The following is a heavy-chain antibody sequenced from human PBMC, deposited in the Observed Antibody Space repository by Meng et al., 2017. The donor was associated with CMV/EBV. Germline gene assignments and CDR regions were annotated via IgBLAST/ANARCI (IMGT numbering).Heavy chain of an antibody. CDR3: AKFSDTTGGYYYYGMDV. CDR2: ISGSGGST. Sequence: GESLKTSCAASGFTFSSYAMSWVRQAPGKGLEWVSAISGSGGSTYYADSVKGRFTISRDNSKNTLYLQMDSLRAEDTAVYYCAKFSDTTGGYYYYGMDVWGQGTTVTVSS. D-gene: IGHD1-1*01. J-gene: IGHJ6*02. V-gene: IGHV3-23*01. CDR1: GFTFSSYA.